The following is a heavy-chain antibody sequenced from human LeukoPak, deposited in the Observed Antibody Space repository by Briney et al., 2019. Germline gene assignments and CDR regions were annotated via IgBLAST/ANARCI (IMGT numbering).Heavy chain of an antibody. CDR1: GFTFSNYA. CDR3: ARSIPDYTRFDY. D-gene: IGHD2-2*02. Sequence: GGSLRLSCAASGFTFSNYAMIWVRQAPGKGLEWVSGISAGSVRINYADPVQGRVTISRDNSKNILYLQMSSLRAEDTALYYCARSIPDYTRFDYWGQGALVTVSP. CDR2: ISAGSVRI. J-gene: IGHJ4*02. V-gene: IGHV3-23*01.